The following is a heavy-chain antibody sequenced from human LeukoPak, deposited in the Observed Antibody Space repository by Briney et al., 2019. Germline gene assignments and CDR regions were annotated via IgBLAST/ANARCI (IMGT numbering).Heavy chain of an antibody. V-gene: IGHV3-74*01. CDR3: AKNFLRGHDY. Sequence: SGGSLRLSCAASGFTFSSSWMHWVRQAPGKGLVWVSRIYSDGSLITYADSVKGRFTISRDNARNTLYLQMNSLRAEDTAVYYCAKNFLRGHDYWGQGTLVTVSS. CDR2: IYSDGSLI. CDR1: GFTFSSSW. D-gene: IGHD5-12*01. J-gene: IGHJ4*02.